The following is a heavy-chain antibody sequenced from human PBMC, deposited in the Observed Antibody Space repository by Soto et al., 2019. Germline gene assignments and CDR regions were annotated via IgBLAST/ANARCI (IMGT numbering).Heavy chain of an antibody. CDR3: TTVWGSARTYFYDSSGYYSVDF. J-gene: IGHJ4*02. Sequence: GGSLRLSCAASGFTFSNAWMNWVRQAPGKGLEWVGRIKSKTDGGTTDYAAPGKGRFTISRDDSKNTPYLQMNSLNTEDTAVYYCTTVWGSARTYFYDSSGYYSVDFWGQGTLVTVSS. CDR1: GFTFSNAW. CDR2: IKSKTDGGTT. V-gene: IGHV3-15*07. D-gene: IGHD3-22*01.